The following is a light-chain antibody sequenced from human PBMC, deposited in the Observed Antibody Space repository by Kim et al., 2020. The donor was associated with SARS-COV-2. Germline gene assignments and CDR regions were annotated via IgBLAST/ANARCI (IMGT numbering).Light chain of an antibody. CDR3: QVWDSSSDHPGI. V-gene: IGLV3-21*04. J-gene: IGLJ2*01. Sequence: PGKTASITCGGNNIGSKSVHWYQQEPGQAPMLVIYYDSDRPSGIPERFSGSNSGNTATLTISRVEAGDEADYYCQVWDSSSDHPGIFRGGTQLTVL. CDR1: NIGSKS. CDR2: YDS.